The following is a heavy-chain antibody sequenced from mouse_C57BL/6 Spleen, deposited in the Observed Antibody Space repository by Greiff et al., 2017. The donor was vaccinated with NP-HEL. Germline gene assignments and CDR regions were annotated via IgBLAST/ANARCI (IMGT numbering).Heavy chain of an antibody. J-gene: IGHJ3*01. V-gene: IGHV1-15*01. D-gene: IGHD2-1*01. Sequence: VQLQQSGAELVRPGASVTLSCKASGYTFTDYEMHWVKQTPVHGLEWIGAIDPETGGTAYNQKFKGKAILTADKSSSTAYMELRSLTSEDSAVYYCTRSGGNYGAWFAYWGQGTLVTVSA. CDR3: TRSGGNYGAWFAY. CDR1: GYTFTDYE. CDR2: IDPETGGT.